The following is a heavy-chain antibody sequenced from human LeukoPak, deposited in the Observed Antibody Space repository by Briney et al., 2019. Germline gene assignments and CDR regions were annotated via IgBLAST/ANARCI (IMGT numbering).Heavy chain of an antibody. D-gene: IGHD2/OR15-2a*01. J-gene: IGHJ5*02. V-gene: IGHV4-59*12. CDR3: ARLSWPGRGPRFDP. CDR2: ISYSGST. CDR1: GDSIRSYD. Sequence: SETLSLTCTVSGDSIRSYDWSWIRQSPGKGLEWIGYISYSGSTNYNPSLKSRVTISVDTSKNQFSLNLSSVTAADTAVYFCARLSWPGRGPRFDPWGQGTLVTVSS.